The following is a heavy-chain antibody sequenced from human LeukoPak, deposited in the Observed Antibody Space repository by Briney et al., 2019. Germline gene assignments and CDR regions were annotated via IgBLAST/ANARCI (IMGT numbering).Heavy chain of an antibody. J-gene: IGHJ6*02. CDR2: ISYDGTKK. CDR1: GFTFSGYG. D-gene: IGHD3-9*01. CDR3: ARDVVSSGRYYDILTPNPMDV. Sequence: PGGSLRLSCAASGFTFSGYGMHWFRQAPGQGLEWVALISYDGTKKYYADSVKGRFTISRDNAKNSLYLQMNSLRAEDTAVYYCARDVVSSGRYYDILTPNPMDVWGQGTTVTVSS. V-gene: IGHV3-30*03.